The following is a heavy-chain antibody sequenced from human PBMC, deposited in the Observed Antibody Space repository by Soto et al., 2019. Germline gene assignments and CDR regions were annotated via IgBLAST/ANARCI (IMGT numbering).Heavy chain of an antibody. CDR2: INPNSGGT. Sequence: ASVKVSCKASGYTFTGYYMHWVRQAPGQGLEWMGWINPNSGGTNYAQKFQGRVTMTRDTSISTAYMELSRLRSDDTAVYYCARGRGSYRGPFDYWGQGTLVTVSS. D-gene: IGHD3-16*02. CDR1: GYTFTGYY. V-gene: IGHV1-2*02. CDR3: ARGRGSYRGPFDY. J-gene: IGHJ4*02.